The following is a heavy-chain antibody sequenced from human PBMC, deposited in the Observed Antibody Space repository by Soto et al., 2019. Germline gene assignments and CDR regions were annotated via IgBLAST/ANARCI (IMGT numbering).Heavy chain of an antibody. CDR3: ARSRNAGAVAGPFDY. V-gene: IGHV3-30-3*01. Sequence: PGGSLRLSCAASGFTFSSYAMHWVRQAPGKGLEWVAVISYDGSNKYYADSVKGRFTISRDNSKNTPYLQMNSLRAEDTAVYYCARSRNAGAVAGPFDYWGQGTLVTVSS. CDR1: GFTFSSYA. J-gene: IGHJ4*02. CDR2: ISYDGSNK. D-gene: IGHD6-19*01.